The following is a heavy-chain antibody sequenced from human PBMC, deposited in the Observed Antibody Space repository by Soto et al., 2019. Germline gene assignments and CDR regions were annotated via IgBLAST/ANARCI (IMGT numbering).Heavy chain of an antibody. V-gene: IGHV3-11*06. CDR2: ISSSSSNT. J-gene: IGHJ4*02. D-gene: IGHD2-2*01. CDR3: ARDLRYCSSTSCDY. Sequence: QVQLVESGGGLVKPGGSLRLSCAASGFTLSTYDMGWFRQAPGKGLEWVSYISSSSSNTNYADSVKGRFTISRDNAKNSLYLQMNSLRAEDTAVYYCARDLRYCSSTSCDYWGQGTLVTVSS. CDR1: GFTLSTYD.